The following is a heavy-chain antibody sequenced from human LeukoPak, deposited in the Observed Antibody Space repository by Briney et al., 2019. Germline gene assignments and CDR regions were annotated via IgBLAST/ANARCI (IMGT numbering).Heavy chain of an antibody. J-gene: IGHJ3*02. CDR1: GFTFSSYW. CDR3: ARRDIVVVPAAIFGAFDI. D-gene: IGHD2-2*02. V-gene: IGHV3-7*03. Sequence: GGSLRLSCAASGFTFSSYWMSWVRQAPGKGLEWVANIKQDGSEKYYVDSVKGRFTISRDNAKNSLYLQMNSLRAEDTALYYCARRDIVVVPAAIFGAFDIWGQGTMVTVSS. CDR2: IKQDGSEK.